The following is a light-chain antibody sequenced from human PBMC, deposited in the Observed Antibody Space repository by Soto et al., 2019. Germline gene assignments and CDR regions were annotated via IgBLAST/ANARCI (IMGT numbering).Light chain of an antibody. CDR1: QTGSTS. V-gene: IGKV3-20*01. CDR3: HQYGSSPQT. CDR2: GAS. Sequence: DIVLTQSPGTLSLSPGDTATLSCKASQTGSTSLSWYQQKPGQPPRLLIYGASTRATGIPARFSGSGSGTAFTLTITRLEPEDFAVYFCHQYGSSPQTFGQGTKVDIK. J-gene: IGKJ1*01.